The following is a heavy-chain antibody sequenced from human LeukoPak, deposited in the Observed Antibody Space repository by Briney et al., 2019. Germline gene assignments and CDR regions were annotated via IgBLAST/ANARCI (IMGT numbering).Heavy chain of an antibody. CDR3: ARLQDSATWKSDDAFDF. D-gene: IGHD1-1*01. J-gene: IGHJ3*01. Sequence: SETLSLTCAVYGGSFSGYYWSWIRQPPGKGLEWIGEINHSGSTNYNPSLKSRVTISVDTSKNQFSLKLSSVTAADTAVYYCARLQDSATWKSDDAFDFWGQGTMVTVSS. CDR1: GGSFSGYY. V-gene: IGHV4-34*01. CDR2: INHSGST.